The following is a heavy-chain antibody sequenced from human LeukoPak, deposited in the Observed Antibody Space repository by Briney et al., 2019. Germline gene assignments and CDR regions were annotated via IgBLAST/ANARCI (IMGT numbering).Heavy chain of an antibody. Sequence: PSETLSLTCTVSGGSISSYYWSWIRQPAGKGLEWIGRIYTSGSTNYNPSFKSRVTMSVDTSKNQFSLKLSSVTAADTAVYYCAVGETAMVTDYWGQGTLVTVSS. CDR2: IYTSGST. D-gene: IGHD5-18*01. V-gene: IGHV4-4*07. CDR3: AVGETAMVTDY. J-gene: IGHJ4*02. CDR1: GGSISSYY.